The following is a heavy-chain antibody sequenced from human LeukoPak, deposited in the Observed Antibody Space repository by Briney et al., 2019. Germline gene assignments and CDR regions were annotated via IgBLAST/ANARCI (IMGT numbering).Heavy chain of an antibody. J-gene: IGHJ4*02. D-gene: IGHD3-22*01. V-gene: IGHV4-59*08. CDR1: GGSISPYF. Sequence: SETLSLTCTVSGGSISPYFWSWIRQPPGKGLEWIGYIYYTGRTSYNPSLQSRVTISADTSKNQFSLKLRSVTAADTAVYYCARHYPNHRYDSSGYYYGGFDYWGQGTPVTVSS. CDR2: IYYTGRT. CDR3: ARHYPNHRYDSSGYYYGGFDY.